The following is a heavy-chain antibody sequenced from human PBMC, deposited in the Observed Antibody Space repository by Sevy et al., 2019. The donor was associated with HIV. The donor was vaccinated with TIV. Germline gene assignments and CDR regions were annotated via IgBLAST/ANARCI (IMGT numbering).Heavy chain of an antibody. V-gene: IGHV3-30*02. Sequence: GGCLRLSCTASGFTFSYFGMHWVRQAPGKGLEWVAFIGYDATDNYYADSVKGRFAISRDNSKNTLFLQMNSLRPEDTAIYYWSKNTASAGTGGFDYWGQGALVTVSS. CDR1: GFTFSYFG. CDR2: IGYDATDN. J-gene: IGHJ4*02. CDR3: SKNTASAGTGGFDY. D-gene: IGHD6-13*01.